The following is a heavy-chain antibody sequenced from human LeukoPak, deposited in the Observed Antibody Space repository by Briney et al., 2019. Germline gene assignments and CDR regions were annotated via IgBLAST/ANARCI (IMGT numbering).Heavy chain of an antibody. D-gene: IGHD2-2*01. J-gene: IGHJ5*02. V-gene: IGHV1-18*01. CDR1: GYTFTSYG. CDR2: ISAYNGNT. CDR3: ARDRPRGGYCSSTSCRVWFDP. Sequence: ASVKVSCKASGYTFTSYGISWVRQAPRQGLEWMGWISAYNGNTNYAQKLQGRVTMTTDTSTSTAYMELRSLRSDDTAVYYCARDRPRGGYCSSTSCRVWFDPWGQGTLVTVSS.